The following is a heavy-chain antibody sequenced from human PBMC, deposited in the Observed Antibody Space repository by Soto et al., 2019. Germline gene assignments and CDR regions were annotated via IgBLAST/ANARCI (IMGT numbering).Heavy chain of an antibody. CDR1: GFTFTVYG. D-gene: IGHD2-8*01. CDR2: IWHDGTNE. Sequence: QVQLVESGGSVVQPGTSLRLSCAASGFTFTVYGMHWVRQAPGKGLEWVALIWHDGTNEYYADSVKGRFTISRDKSKHTVFLQMGRLSAEDTAVYYRARDLVWGLVTFDYWGQGPLLTVSS. CDR3: ARDLVWGLVTFDY. J-gene: IGHJ4*02. V-gene: IGHV3-33*01.